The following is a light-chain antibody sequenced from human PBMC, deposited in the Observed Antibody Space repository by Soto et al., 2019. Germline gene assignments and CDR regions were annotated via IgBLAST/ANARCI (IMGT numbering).Light chain of an antibody. CDR2: GVS. CDR3: QQYNNWPPTWT. CDR1: QSVSSY. J-gene: IGKJ1*01. Sequence: IVLTQSPATLSLSPGERATLSCRASQSVSSYLAWYQQKPGQAPRLLIYGVSSRAAGVPDRFSGSGTGTGFTLTISRLEPEDFAVYYCQQYNNWPPTWTFGQGTKVDIK. V-gene: IGKV3-11*01.